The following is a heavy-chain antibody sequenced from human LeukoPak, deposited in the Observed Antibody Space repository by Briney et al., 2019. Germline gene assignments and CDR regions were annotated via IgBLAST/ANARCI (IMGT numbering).Heavy chain of an antibody. Sequence: GESLKISCKGSGYSFTSYWIGWVRQMPGKGLEWMGIIYPGDSDTRYSPSFQGQVTISADKSISTAYLQWSSLKASDTAMYYCAIGYCSSTSWYAEKPSFDYWGQGTLVTVSS. CDR2: IYPGDSDT. CDR1: GYSFTSYW. J-gene: IGHJ4*02. D-gene: IGHD2-2*01. CDR3: AIGYCSSTSWYAEKPSFDY. V-gene: IGHV5-51*01.